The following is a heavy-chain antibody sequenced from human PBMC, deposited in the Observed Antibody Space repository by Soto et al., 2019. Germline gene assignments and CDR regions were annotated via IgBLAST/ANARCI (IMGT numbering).Heavy chain of an antibody. CDR1: GGSISSYY. Sequence: PSEPLSLHCTVSGGSISSYYWSWIRKTPGKGLEYIGYIYYSGSTNYNPSLKIRVTISVDTSKKQFSLKLSSVTAADTAVYYCARSLYSGSYTNWFDPWGQGTLVTVSS. CDR2: IYYSGST. CDR3: ARSLYSGSYTNWFDP. D-gene: IGHD1-26*01. J-gene: IGHJ5*02. V-gene: IGHV4-59*01.